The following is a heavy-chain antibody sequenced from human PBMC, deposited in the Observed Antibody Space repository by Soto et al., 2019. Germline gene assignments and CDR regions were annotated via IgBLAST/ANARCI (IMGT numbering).Heavy chain of an antibody. V-gene: IGHV1-58*01. CDR2: IVVGSGNT. D-gene: IGHD3-9*01. Sequence: LVKVSCKTSGFIFTSSAVQWVRQARGQRLEWMGRIVVGSGNTDYAQRFQKRLTLTRDMATSTAYMELRSLRSDDTAVYYCARDPAVIWTGWFDPLGQGTLVTVSS. J-gene: IGHJ5*02. CDR1: GFIFTSSA. CDR3: ARDPAVIWTGWFDP.